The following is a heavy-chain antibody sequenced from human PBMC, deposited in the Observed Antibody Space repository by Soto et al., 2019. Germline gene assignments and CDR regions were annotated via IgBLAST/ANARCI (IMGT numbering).Heavy chain of an antibody. J-gene: IGHJ2*01. V-gene: IGHV3-33*01. CDR2: IWYDGSNK. CDR3: ARDPSSSWYWSRYFDL. D-gene: IGHD6-13*01. CDR1: GFTFSSYG. Sequence: QVQLVESGGGVVQPGRSLRLSCAASGFTFSSYGMHWVRQAPGKGLEWVAVIWYDGSNKYYADSVKGRFTISRDNSKNTLYLQMNSLRAEDTAVYYCARDPSSSWYWSRYFDLWGRGTLVTVSS.